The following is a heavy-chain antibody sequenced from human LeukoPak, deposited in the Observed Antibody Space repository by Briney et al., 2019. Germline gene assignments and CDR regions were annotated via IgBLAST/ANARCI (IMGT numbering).Heavy chain of an antibody. CDR3: ARGHSSCWLPLDY. CDR2: IRYDGSNK. D-gene: IGHD6-13*01. V-gene: IGHV3-30*02. J-gene: IGHJ4*02. CDR1: GFTFSSYG. Sequence: GGSLRLSCAASGFTFSSYGMHWVRQAPGKGLEWVAFIRYDGSNKYYADSVKGRFTISRDNSKNTLYLQMNSLRAEDTAVYYCARGHSSCWLPLDYWGQGTLVTVSS.